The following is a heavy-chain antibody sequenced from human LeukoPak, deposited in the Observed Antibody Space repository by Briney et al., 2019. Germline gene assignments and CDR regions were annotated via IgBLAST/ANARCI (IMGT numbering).Heavy chain of an antibody. CDR1: GGSFSGYY. J-gene: IGHJ4*02. CDR2: INHSGST. V-gene: IGHV4-34*01. CDR3: ARAWYYFDY. Sequence: SETLSLTCAVYGGSFSGYYWSWIRQPPGKGLEWIGEINHSGSTNYNPSLKSRVTISVDTSKNQFSLKLSSVAAADTAVYYCARAWYYFDYWGQGTLVTVSS.